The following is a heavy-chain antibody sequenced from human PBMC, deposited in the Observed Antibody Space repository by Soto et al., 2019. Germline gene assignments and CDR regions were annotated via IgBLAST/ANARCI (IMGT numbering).Heavy chain of an antibody. J-gene: IGHJ4*02. CDR2: ISTGGAYM. CDR1: GFTFRNYN. CDR3: ARDIASPGGDYFDS. D-gene: IGHD2-21*01. Sequence: EVQLVESGGGLVKAGGSLRLFCTASGFTFRNYNMNWVRQAPGKGLEWVSSISTGGAYMFYADSVKGRFTLSRDNAQNSLFLQIDSPRAEDTAVYYCARDIASPGGDYFDSWGQETLVTVSS. V-gene: IGHV3-21*06.